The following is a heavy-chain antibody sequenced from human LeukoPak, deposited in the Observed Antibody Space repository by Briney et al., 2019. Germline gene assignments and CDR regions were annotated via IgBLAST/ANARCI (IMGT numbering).Heavy chain of an antibody. V-gene: IGHV4-31*03. J-gene: IGHJ6*03. Sequence: SETLSLTCTVSGGSNSSGGYYWSWIPQHPGTGPEFIGYLFYSGTTYYNPSLKSRVTILVDTSKNQFSLKVRSVTAADTAVYYCARSPRGYYMDVWGKGTTVTIS. CDR1: GGSNSSGGYY. CDR2: LFYSGTT. D-gene: IGHD3-16*01. CDR3: ARSPRGYYMDV.